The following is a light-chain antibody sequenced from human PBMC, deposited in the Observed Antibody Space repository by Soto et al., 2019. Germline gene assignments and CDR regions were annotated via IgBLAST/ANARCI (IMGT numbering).Light chain of an antibody. Sequence: EIVLTQSPGTLSLSPGERATLSCRASQSVSSNYLAWYQQKPGQAPRLLIYGASTRATDIPARFSGSGSGTDFTLTISSLEPEDFAVYYCHHRGYGLTFGGGTRVEIK. CDR2: GAS. V-gene: IGKV3D-20*02. J-gene: IGKJ4*02. CDR1: QSVSSNY. CDR3: HHRGYGLT.